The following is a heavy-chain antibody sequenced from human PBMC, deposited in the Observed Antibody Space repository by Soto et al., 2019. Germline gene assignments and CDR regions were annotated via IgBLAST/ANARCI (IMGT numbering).Heavy chain of an antibody. Sequence: EVQLLESGGGLVRPGGSLRLSCAASGFTFSSYAMSWVRQAPGKGLEWVSTISGSDGRTYSTDSVKGRFTISRDNSRNTAYLQITSLSVEDTAVYYSAKRVSQYTPLALFDYWGRGTRVTVSS. CDR3: AKRVSQYTPLALFDY. D-gene: IGHD5-18*01. J-gene: IGHJ4*02. CDR1: GFTFSSYA. CDR2: ISGSDGRT. V-gene: IGHV3-23*01.